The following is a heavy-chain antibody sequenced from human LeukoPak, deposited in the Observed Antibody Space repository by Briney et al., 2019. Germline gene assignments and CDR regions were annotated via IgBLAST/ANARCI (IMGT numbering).Heavy chain of an antibody. D-gene: IGHD2-2*01. CDR2: IRYDGSNK. V-gene: IGHV3-30*02. CDR1: GFTFSSYG. Sequence: PGGSLRLSCAASGFTFSSYGMHWVRQAPGKGLEWEAFIRYDGSNKYYADSVKGRFTISRDNSKNTLYLQMNSLRAEDTAVYYCATTIVVVPAAILGALDVWGQGTMVTVSS. CDR3: ATTIVVVPAAILGALDV. J-gene: IGHJ3*01.